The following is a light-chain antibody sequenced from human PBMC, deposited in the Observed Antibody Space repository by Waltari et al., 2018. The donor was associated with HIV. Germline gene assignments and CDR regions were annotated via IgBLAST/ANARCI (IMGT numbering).Light chain of an antibody. Sequence: QSALTQPASVSGSPGQSIIISCTGTSSDIGGSTSVSWYQHHPGKAPKLIIYDVTERPTGISNRFSGSKSGNTASPTISGLQTEDEADFYCSSYITGSPFVFGGGTKVTVL. CDR1: SSDIGGSTS. J-gene: IGLJ2*01. CDR3: SSYITGSPFV. V-gene: IGLV2-14*03. CDR2: DVT.